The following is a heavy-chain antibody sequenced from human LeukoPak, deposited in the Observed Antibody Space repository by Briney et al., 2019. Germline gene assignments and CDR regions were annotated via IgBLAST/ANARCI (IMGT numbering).Heavy chain of an antibody. D-gene: IGHD2-21*01. CDR3: ATGVYCATTTCPGYQHYYYFMDV. J-gene: IGHJ6*03. CDR2: FDRKNGDT. CDR1: GFTLADLS. Sequence: EASVKVSCKVSGFTLADLSMHWGRQAPGKGLGWVGGFDRKNGDTIYAQRFRGRVTLTEDTSTGTAYMELSSLSADETAVYYCATGVYCATTTCPGYQHYYYFMDVWGKGTTVTVSS. V-gene: IGHV1-24*01.